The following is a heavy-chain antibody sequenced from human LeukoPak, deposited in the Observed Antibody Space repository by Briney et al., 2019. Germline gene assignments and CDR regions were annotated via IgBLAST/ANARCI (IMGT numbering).Heavy chain of an antibody. CDR1: GGSFSGYY. Sequence: SETLSLTCAVYGGSFSGYYWNWIRQPPGKGLEWLGEVNHSGSTNYNPSLKSRVTISVDTSKNQFSLKLSFVTAADTAVYYCATTNVLLWFGELSKTAYFDYWGQGTLVTVSS. CDR3: ATTNVLLWFGELSKTAYFDY. D-gene: IGHD3-10*01. V-gene: IGHV4-34*01. J-gene: IGHJ4*02. CDR2: VNHSGST.